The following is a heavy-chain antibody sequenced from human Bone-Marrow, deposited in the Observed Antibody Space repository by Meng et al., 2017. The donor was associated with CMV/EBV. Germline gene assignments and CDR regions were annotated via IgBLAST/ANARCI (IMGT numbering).Heavy chain of an antibody. Sequence: SETLSLTCTVSGGSISGYFWSWIRQPPGKGLEWIAYIHYSGSSIYNPSLKSRVTMSVDTSANQFSLMLSSVTAADTAVYYCAIDSSGYYPSGMDVWGQGTTVTVSS. CDR1: GGSISGYF. CDR2: IHYSGSS. D-gene: IGHD3-22*01. V-gene: IGHV4-59*01. J-gene: IGHJ6*02. CDR3: AIDSSGYYPSGMDV.